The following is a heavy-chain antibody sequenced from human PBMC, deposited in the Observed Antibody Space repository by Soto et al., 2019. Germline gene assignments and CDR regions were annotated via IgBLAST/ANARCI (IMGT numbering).Heavy chain of an antibody. Sequence: EVQLVESGGGLVQPGGSLRLSCVASGFTFSSYWMHWVRRTPGQGLVWVSHTDSDGSFTTYADSVKGRFTISRDNAKSTLFLQMNSLRAEDTAVYYGVRDDCGLGLDYWGLGTLVTVSS. CDR3: VRDDCGLGLDY. CDR2: TDSDGSFT. J-gene: IGHJ4*02. V-gene: IGHV3-74*01. CDR1: GFTFSSYW. D-gene: IGHD2-21*01.